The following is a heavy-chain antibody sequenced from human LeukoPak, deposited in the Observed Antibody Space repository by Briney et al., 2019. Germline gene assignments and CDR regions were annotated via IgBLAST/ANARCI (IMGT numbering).Heavy chain of an antibody. D-gene: IGHD2-15*01. J-gene: IGHJ5*02. CDR2: ISGSGGNT. V-gene: IGHV3-23*01. Sequence: GGSLRLSCAASAFIFSTNAMSWVRQAPGKGLEWVSGISGSGGNTYYADSVKGRFTISRDNSKSTLYLQMNSLRGEDTAVYYCAKAATYCSGGTCYDHWGQGTLVTVSS. CDR1: AFIFSTNA. CDR3: AKAATYCSGGTCYDH.